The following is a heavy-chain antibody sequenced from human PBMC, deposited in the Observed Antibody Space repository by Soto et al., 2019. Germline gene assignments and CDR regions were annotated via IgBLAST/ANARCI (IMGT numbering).Heavy chain of an antibody. Sequence: SETLSLTCTVSGGSVTSDEDYWTWIRQSPGKGLEWIGYISNSGSTGYNPSLKTRLSMSGDRSKNQFTLRLTSVTAADTAVYFCATESGSTYGYFDYWGQGTLVTVSS. V-gene: IGHV4-30-4*01. CDR1: GGSVTSDEDY. CDR3: ATESGSTYGYFDY. CDR2: ISNSGST. D-gene: IGHD5-18*01. J-gene: IGHJ4*02.